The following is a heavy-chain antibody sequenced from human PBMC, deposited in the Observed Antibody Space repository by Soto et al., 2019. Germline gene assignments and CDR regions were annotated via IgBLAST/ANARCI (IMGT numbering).Heavy chain of an antibody. V-gene: IGHV4-59*01. CDR1: GGSISSYY. CDR2: IYYSGST. Sequence: QVQLQESGPGLVKPSETLSLTCTVSGGSISSYYWSWIRQPPGKGLEWIGYIYYSGSTNYNPPLKSRVTISVDTSKNQFSLKLSSVTAADTAVYYCARTAGGCSGGSCYSWYFDLWGRGTLVTVSS. D-gene: IGHD2-15*01. J-gene: IGHJ2*01. CDR3: ARTAGGCSGGSCYSWYFDL.